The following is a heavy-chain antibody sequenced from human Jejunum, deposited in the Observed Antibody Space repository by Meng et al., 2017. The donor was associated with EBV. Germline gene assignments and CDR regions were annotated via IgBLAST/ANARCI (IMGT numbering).Heavy chain of an antibody. CDR3: ARYSGSYSLAN. CDR1: GYTFTDYT. V-gene: IGHV7-4-1*02. CDR2: LNTANGNP. J-gene: IGHJ4*02. Sequence: VWLVRSGFELTEPWVSVWLSCKASGYTFTDYTIIWVRQGPGQGLEWMGWLNTANGNPTYDQAFTGRFVFSLATSVNTAFLQISDLKAEDSDLYYCARYSGSYSLANWGQGTLVTVSS. D-gene: IGHD3-10*01.